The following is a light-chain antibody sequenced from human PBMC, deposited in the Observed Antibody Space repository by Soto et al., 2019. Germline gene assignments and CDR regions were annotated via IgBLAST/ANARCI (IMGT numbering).Light chain of an antibody. CDR1: QSVSTRY. CDR2: GAS. Sequence: ESMLTQSPGTLSLSPGERATLSCRASQSVSTRYLAWYQQKPGQAPRLLIYGASIRATGIPDRFSGSGSGTDFSLIISRLEPVDFAGYYCHQFGSSPPAFAFGQGTKLEI. V-gene: IGKV3-20*01. J-gene: IGKJ2*01. CDR3: HQFGSSPPAFA.